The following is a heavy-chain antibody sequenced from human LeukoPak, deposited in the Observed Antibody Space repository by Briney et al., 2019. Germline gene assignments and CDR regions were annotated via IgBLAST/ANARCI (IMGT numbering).Heavy chain of an antibody. CDR2: IKSKTDGGTT. CDR3: TTAYDYGDPYYFDY. D-gene: IGHD4-17*01. V-gene: IGHV3-15*01. J-gene: IGHJ4*02. Sequence: GGSLRLSCAASGFTFSNAWMSWVRQAPGKGLEWVGRIKSKTDGGTTDYVAPVKGRFTISRDDSKNTLYLQMNSLKTEDTAVYYCTTAYDYGDPYYFDYWGQGTLVTVSS. CDR1: GFTFSNAW.